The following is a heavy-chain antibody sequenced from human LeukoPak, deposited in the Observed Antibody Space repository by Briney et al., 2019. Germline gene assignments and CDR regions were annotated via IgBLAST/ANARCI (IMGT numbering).Heavy chain of an antibody. CDR2: IYYSGST. J-gene: IGHJ3*02. CDR1: GGSFSGYY. D-gene: IGHD1-1*01. CDR3: AKGPNWNDAQHAFDI. V-gene: IGHV4-34*01. Sequence: SETLSLTCAVYGGSFSGYYWSWIRQPPGKGLEWIGSIYYSGSTYYNPSLKSRVTISVDTTKNQFSLKLSSVTAADTAVYYCAKGPNWNDAQHAFDIWGQGTMVTVSS.